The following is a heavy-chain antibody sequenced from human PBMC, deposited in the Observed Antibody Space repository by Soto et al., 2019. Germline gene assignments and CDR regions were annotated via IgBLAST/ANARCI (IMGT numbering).Heavy chain of an antibody. CDR2: ISAYNGNT. CDR3: ARVPSYNCNDGTDGMDV. J-gene: IGHJ6*02. CDR1: GYTFTSYG. Sequence: QVQLVQSGAEVKKPGASVKVSCKASGYTFTSYGISWVRQAPGQGLEWMGWISAYNGNTNYAQKLQGRVTMTTDTSTSTAYMELRSLRSDDTAVYYCARVPSYNCNDGTDGMDVWGQGTTVTVSS. V-gene: IGHV1-18*01. D-gene: IGHD1-1*01.